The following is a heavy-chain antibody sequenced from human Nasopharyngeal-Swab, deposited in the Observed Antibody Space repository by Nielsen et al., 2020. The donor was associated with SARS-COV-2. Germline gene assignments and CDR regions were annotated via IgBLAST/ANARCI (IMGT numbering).Heavy chain of an antibody. D-gene: IGHD1-14*01. CDR2: IYPGDSDA. CDR3: ARHGQMVAEHNWFDS. J-gene: IGHJ5*01. Sequence: GESLKISCRASGYRFSNYWIGWVRQMSGHGLEWVGGIYPGDSDARYSPSFRGQVTMSVDKSTDTAYLHWSSLKSSDRGVYYCARHGQMVAEHNWFDSWGLGTPVTVSS. CDR1: GYRFSNYW. V-gene: IGHV5-51*01.